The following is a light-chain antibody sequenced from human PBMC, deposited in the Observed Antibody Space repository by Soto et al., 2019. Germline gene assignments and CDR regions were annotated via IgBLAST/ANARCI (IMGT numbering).Light chain of an antibody. V-gene: IGKV1-39*01. J-gene: IGKJ4*01. CDR3: QQSYSTPLT. CDR2: AAS. Sequence: DIQMTQSPSFLSASVGDRVTITCRASQSIGKHLNWYQQKPGKAPKFLIYAASSLQSGVPSRFSGSGSGTDFTLTITSLQPEDFGNYYCQQSYSTPLTFGGGTKV. CDR1: QSIGKH.